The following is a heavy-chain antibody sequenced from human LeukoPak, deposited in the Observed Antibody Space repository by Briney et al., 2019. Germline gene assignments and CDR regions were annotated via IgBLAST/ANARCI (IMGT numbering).Heavy chain of an antibody. CDR1: GYSISSGYY. CDR3: ARVQRDYYYYMDV. Sequence: SETLSLTCTVSGYSISSGYYWGWIRQPPGKGLEWIGSIYHSGSTYYNPSLKSRVTISVDTSKNQFSLKLSSVTAADTAVYYCARVQRDYYYYMDVWGKGPRSPSP. J-gene: IGHJ6*03. V-gene: IGHV4-38-2*02. CDR2: IYHSGST.